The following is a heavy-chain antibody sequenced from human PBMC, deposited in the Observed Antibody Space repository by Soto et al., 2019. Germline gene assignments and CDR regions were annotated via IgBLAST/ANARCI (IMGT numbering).Heavy chain of an antibody. D-gene: IGHD2-2*01. V-gene: IGHV1-8*02. CDR3: ARSHGYDLNWFDS. Sequence: QVQLVQSGAEVKKPGASVKVSCKTSGYTFTNYDINWVRQAPGQGLEWMGWMNPKSGNTGYAQNFQDRLTMTRDTCLSTAYMELSSLRYEDTAVYYCARSHGYDLNWFDSWGQGTLVTVSS. J-gene: IGHJ5*01. CDR2: MNPKSGNT. CDR1: GYTFTNYD.